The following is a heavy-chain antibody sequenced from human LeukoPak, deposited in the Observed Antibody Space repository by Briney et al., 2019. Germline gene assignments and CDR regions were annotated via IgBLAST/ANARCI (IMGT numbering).Heavy chain of an antibody. CDR3: AKDLPALEY. D-gene: IGHD2-2*01. CDR2: ITGSGISA. J-gene: IGHJ4*02. V-gene: IGHV3-23*01. Sequence: GGSLRLSCAASGLTFDSYAMAWVRQAPGKGLEWVSLITGSGISAYYADSVRGRFSISRDNSKNTVYLQLNSLRAEDTAVYYCAKDLPALEYWGQGTLVTVSS. CDR1: GLTFDSYA.